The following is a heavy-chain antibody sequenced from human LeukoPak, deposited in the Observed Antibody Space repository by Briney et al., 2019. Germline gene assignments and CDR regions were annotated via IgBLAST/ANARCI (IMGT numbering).Heavy chain of an antibody. CDR3: ARAARPLQHYYYYYMDV. Sequence: ASVKVSCKASGYTFTSYGISWVRQAPGQGLEWMGWISAYNGNTNYAQKLQGRVTMTTDTSTSTAYMELRSLRSDDTAVYYCARAARPLQHYYYYYMDVWGKGTTVTVSS. J-gene: IGHJ6*03. V-gene: IGHV1-18*01. CDR1: GYTFTSYG. D-gene: IGHD6-6*01. CDR2: ISAYNGNT.